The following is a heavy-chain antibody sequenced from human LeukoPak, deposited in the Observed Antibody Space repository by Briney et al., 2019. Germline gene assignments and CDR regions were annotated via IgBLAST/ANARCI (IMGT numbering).Heavy chain of an antibody. V-gene: IGHV4-59*12. Sequence: SETLSLTCTVSGDSISTYYWNWIRQPPGKGLEWIGYIYYSGSTSYNPSLKSRVTMSVDTSKNQFSLKLSSVTAADTAVYYCARESRPGRPYGAFDPWGQGTLVTVSS. D-gene: IGHD3-10*01. CDR1: GDSISTYY. CDR3: ARESRPGRPYGAFDP. J-gene: IGHJ5*02. CDR2: IYYSGST.